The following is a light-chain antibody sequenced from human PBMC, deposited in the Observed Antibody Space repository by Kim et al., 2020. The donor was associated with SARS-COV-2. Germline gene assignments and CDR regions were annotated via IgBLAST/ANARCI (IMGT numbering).Light chain of an antibody. Sequence: DIQMTQSPSSLFASVGDRVTITCRASQSISTYLNWYQQKPGKAPKLLIYDASSLQSGVPSRFSGSGSGTDFTLTISSLQPEDFATYYCQQSYSTWYTFGQGTKLEIK. CDR2: DAS. CDR1: QSISTY. J-gene: IGKJ2*01. CDR3: QQSYSTWYT. V-gene: IGKV1-39*01.